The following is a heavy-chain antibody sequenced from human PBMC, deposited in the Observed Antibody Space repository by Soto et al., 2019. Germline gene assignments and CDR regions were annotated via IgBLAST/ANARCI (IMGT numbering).Heavy chain of an antibody. V-gene: IGHV3-30*18. CDR2: ISYDGSNK. D-gene: IGHD6-6*01. J-gene: IGHJ4*02. CDR1: GFPFSSYG. Sequence: HPVGSLRLSCAASGFPFSSYGMHWVRQAPGKGLDWVALISYDGSNKYYADSVKGRFTISRDNSRNTLYLQMNSLRAEDSAVYYCAKDRSVSSSSPRWYFDSWGQGTLVTVSS. CDR3: AKDRSVSSSSPRWYFDS.